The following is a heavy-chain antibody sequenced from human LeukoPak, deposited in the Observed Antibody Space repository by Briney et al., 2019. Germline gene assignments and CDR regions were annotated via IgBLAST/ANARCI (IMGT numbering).Heavy chain of an antibody. CDR2: ISAYNGNT. Sequence: ASVKVSCKASGYTFTNYGISWVRQAPGQGLEWMGWISAYNGNTNYAQKLQGRVTMTTDTSTSTAYMELRSLRSDDTAVYYCARVNNRYYDILTGPFDYWGQGTLVTVSS. D-gene: IGHD3-9*01. CDR3: ARVNNRYYDILTGPFDY. J-gene: IGHJ4*02. V-gene: IGHV1-18*01. CDR1: GYTFTNYG.